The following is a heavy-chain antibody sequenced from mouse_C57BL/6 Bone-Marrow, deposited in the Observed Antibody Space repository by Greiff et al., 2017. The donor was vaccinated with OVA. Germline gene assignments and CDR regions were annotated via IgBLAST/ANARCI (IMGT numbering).Heavy chain of an antibody. CDR3: ARWNYYGRAY. CDR2: IDPSDSYT. CDR1: GYTFTSYW. D-gene: IGHD1-1*01. V-gene: IGHV1-59*01. J-gene: IGHJ3*01. Sequence: VQLQQPGAELVRPGTSVKLSCKASGYTFTSYWMHWVKQRPGQGLEWIGVIDPSDSYTNYNQKFKGKATLTVDTSSSTAYMQLSSLTSEDSAVYYCARWNYYGRAYWGQGTLVTVSA.